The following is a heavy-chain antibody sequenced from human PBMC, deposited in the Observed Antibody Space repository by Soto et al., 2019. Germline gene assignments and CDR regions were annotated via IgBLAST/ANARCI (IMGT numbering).Heavy chain of an antibody. D-gene: IGHD4-17*01. J-gene: IGHJ5*02. CDR2: INHSGST. CDR1: GGSFSGYY. V-gene: IGHV4-34*01. CDR3: ARGLTTVTTGWFDP. Sequence: QVQLQQWGAGLLKPSETLSLTCAVYGGSFSGYYWSWIRQPPGKGLEWIGEINHSGSTNYNPSLKSRVTIPVDTSKNQFSLKLSSVTAADTAVYYCARGLTTVTTGWFDPWGQGTLVTVSS.